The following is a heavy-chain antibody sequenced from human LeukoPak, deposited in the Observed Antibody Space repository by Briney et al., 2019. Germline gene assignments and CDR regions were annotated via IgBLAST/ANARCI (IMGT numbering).Heavy chain of an antibody. CDR1: GYTFTSYY. CDR3: ARASIAARPYYYYYMDV. Sequence: ASVKVSCKASGYTFTSYYMHWVRQAPGQGLEWMGWISAYNGNTNYAQKLQGRVTMTTDTSTSTAYMELRSLRSDDTAVYYCARASIAARPYYYYYMDVWGKGTTVTVSS. CDR2: ISAYNGNT. D-gene: IGHD6-6*01. V-gene: IGHV1-18*04. J-gene: IGHJ6*03.